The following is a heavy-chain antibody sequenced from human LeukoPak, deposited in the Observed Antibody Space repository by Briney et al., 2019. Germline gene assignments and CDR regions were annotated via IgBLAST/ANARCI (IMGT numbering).Heavy chain of an antibody. CDR2: IYPGDSDT. CDR1: GYSFTSYW. D-gene: IGHD6-13*01. J-gene: IGHJ6*02. V-gene: IGHV5-51*01. Sequence: GESLKISCKGSGYSFTSYWIGWVRQMPGKGLEWIGIIYPGDSDTRYSPSFQGQVTISADKSISTAYLQWSSLKASDTAMYYCARLPGRDIAAAAPSYYYGMDVWGQGTTVTVSS. CDR3: ARLPGRDIAAAAPSYYYGMDV.